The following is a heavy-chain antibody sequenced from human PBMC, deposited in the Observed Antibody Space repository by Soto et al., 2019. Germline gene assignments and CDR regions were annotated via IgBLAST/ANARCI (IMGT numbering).Heavy chain of an antibody. V-gene: IGHV1-3*01. J-gene: IGHJ3*02. CDR3: AAPGGCTNGVCYTGDAFDI. D-gene: IGHD2-8*01. Sequence: ASVKVSCKASGYTFTSYAMHWVRQAPGQRLEWMGWINAGNGSTKYSQKFQGRVTITRDTSASTAYMELSSLRSEDTAVYYCAAPGGCTNGVCYTGDAFDIWGQGTMVTVSS. CDR2: INAGNGST. CDR1: GYTFTSYA.